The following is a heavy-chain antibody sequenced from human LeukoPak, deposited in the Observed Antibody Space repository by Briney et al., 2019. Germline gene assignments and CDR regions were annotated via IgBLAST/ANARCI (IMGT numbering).Heavy chain of an antibody. D-gene: IGHD2-2*01. CDR1: GVSVSDGRYY. Sequence: NASQTLSLTCNVSGVSVSDGRYYWTWIRQHPGKGLEWIGYKYYSGSAKYNPSLKSRLTISIDTSKNQFSLQLSSVTAADTATYYCPTPYCSGISCLDVFNMWGEGTRVTVSS. CDR2: KYYSGSA. J-gene: IGHJ3*02. V-gene: IGHV4-31*03. CDR3: PTPYCSGISCLDVFNM.